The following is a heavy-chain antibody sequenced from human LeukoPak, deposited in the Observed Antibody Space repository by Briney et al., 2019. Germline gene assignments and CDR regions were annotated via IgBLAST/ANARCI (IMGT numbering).Heavy chain of an antibody. Sequence: SEILSLTCIVSGGSISTSSYYWGWVRQTPGKGLEWIGSIHYSGSTYYNPSLKSRVTLSVESTQFSLNLMSVTPADTATYYCARDDAASYYSWFGTWGQGILVTVSS. J-gene: IGHJ5*02. CDR3: ARDDAASYYSWFGT. D-gene: IGHD1-26*01. CDR2: IHYSGST. CDR1: GGSISTSSYY. V-gene: IGHV4-39*07.